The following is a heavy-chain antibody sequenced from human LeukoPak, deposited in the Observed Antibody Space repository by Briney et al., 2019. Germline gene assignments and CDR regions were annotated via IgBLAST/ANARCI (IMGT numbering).Heavy chain of an antibody. CDR1: GYTFTGNY. D-gene: IGHD2-8*01. Sequence: ASVKVSCTASGYTFTGNYMHWVRQAPGQGLEWMGWINPNSGGTNYAQKFQGRVTMTSDTSISTAYMELSSLRSDDTAVYFCAREYCTNGVCYKAHDYWGQGTLVTVSS. V-gene: IGHV1-2*02. CDR3: AREYCTNGVCYKAHDY. J-gene: IGHJ4*02. CDR2: INPNSGGT.